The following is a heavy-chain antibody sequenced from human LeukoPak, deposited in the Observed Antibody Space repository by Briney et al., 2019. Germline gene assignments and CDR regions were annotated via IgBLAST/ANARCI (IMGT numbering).Heavy chain of an antibody. Sequence: PGGSLRLSCAASGFTFYDYGMSWVRHAPGKGLEWGSGINWNGGSTVYADSVKGRFTISRDNAKNSLYLQMNSLRAEDTALYYCARQSPFPRSITMIVVVVAFDIWGQGTMVTVSS. D-gene: IGHD3-22*01. J-gene: IGHJ3*02. CDR2: INWNGGST. CDR3: ARQSPFPRSITMIVVVVAFDI. CDR1: GFTFYDYG. V-gene: IGHV3-20*04.